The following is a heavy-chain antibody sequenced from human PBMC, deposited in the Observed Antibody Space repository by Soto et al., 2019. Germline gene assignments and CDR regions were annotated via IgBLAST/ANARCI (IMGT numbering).Heavy chain of an antibody. CDR3: ARKWLRLGNWYFDL. D-gene: IGHD5-12*01. J-gene: IGHJ2*01. V-gene: IGHV4-31*03. CDR2: IYYSGST. CDR1: GGSISSGGYY. Sequence: QVQLQESGPGLVKPSQTLSLTCTVSGGSISSGGYYWSWIRQHPGKGLEWIGYIYYSGSTYYNPSLKSRVTISVDTSKNQFSLKRSSVTAADTAVYYCARKWLRLGNWYFDLWGRGTLVTVSS.